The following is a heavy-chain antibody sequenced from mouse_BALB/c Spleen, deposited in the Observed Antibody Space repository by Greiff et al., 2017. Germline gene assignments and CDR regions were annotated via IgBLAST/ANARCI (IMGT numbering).Heavy chain of an antibody. CDR1: GYTFTSYW. D-gene: IGHD2-1*01. CDR2: IYPGDGDT. V-gene: IGHV1-87*01. J-gene: IGHJ4*01. Sequence: VQLQQSGAELARPGASVKLSCKASGYTFTSYWMQWVKQRPGQGLEWIGAIYPGDGDTRYTQKFKGKATLTADKSSSTAYMQLSSLASEDSAVYYCARGGGNYLYYAMDYWGQGTSVTVSS. CDR3: ARGGGNYLYYAMDY.